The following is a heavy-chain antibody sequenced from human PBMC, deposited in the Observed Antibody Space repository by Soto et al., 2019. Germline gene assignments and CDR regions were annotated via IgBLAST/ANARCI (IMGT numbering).Heavy chain of an antibody. Sequence: GASVKVSCKASGYTFTSYAMHWVRQAPGQRLEWMGWINAGNGNTKYSQKFQGRVTITRDASASTAYMELSSLRSEDTAVYYCAREDRDRETGLVPAAIDGMDVWGQGTTVTVSS. CDR1: GYTFTSYA. D-gene: IGHD2-2*01. CDR3: AREDRDRETGLVPAAIDGMDV. J-gene: IGHJ6*02. CDR2: INAGNGNT. V-gene: IGHV1-3*01.